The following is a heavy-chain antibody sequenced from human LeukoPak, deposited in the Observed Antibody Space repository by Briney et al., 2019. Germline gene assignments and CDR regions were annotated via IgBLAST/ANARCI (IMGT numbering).Heavy chain of an antibody. CDR2: IYYSGST. CDR1: GGSISSSSYY. J-gene: IGHJ4*02. D-gene: IGHD3-22*01. Sequence: PSETLSLTCTVSGGSISSSSYYWGWIRQPPGKGLEWIGSIYYSGSTYYNPSLKSRVTISVDTSKNQFSLKLSSVTAADTAVYYCARLAHYYDSSGYYSFYWGQGTLVTVSS. V-gene: IGHV4-39*01. CDR3: ARLAHYYDSSGYYSFY.